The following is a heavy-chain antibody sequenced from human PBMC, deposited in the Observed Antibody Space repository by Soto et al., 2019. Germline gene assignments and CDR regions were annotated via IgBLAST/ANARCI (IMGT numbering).Heavy chain of an antibody. CDR1: GSTFSSYA. Sequence: QVQLVQSGAEVKKPGSSVKISCKASGSTFSSYAISWVRQAPGQGLEWMGGIIPVFGTANYAQKFQGRVTITADVSTSTAYMELSSLRSEDTAVYYCARDRENYDYVWGSYRSYYYYGMDVWGQGTTVTVSS. CDR3: ARDRENYDYVWGSYRSYYYYGMDV. D-gene: IGHD3-16*02. J-gene: IGHJ6*02. CDR2: IIPVFGTA. V-gene: IGHV1-69*12.